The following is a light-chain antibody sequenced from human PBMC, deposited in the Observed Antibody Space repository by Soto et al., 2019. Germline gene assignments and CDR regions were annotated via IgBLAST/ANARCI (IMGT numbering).Light chain of an antibody. Sequence: DIQMTQSPSTLSASVGDSVTITCRASQNIRNWLAGYQQKPGKAPNTLIYDASSGKSGVPARFSDSGSGTEFTLTISSMQPDYFATYYCQQYNTYSTFGQGTRLEIK. V-gene: IGKV1-5*01. CDR2: DAS. CDR3: QQYNTYST. J-gene: IGKJ5*01. CDR1: QNIRNW.